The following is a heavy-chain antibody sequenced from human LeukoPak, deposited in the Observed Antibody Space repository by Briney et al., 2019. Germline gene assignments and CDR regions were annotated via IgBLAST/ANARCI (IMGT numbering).Heavy chain of an antibody. CDR3: ARVALGYCSCGSCRVVWFDP. Sequence: SETLSLTCTVSGYSISSGYYWGWIRQPPGKGLEWFGSIYHSGSTYYNPSLKSRVTISVDTSKNQFSLKLSSVTAADTAVYYYARVALGYCSCGSCRVVWFDPWGQGTLVTVSS. V-gene: IGHV4-38-2*02. CDR2: IYHSGST. D-gene: IGHD2-15*01. J-gene: IGHJ5*02. CDR1: GYSISSGYY.